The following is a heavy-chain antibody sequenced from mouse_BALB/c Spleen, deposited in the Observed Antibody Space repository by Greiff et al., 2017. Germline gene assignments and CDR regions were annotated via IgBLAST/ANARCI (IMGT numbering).Heavy chain of an antibody. V-gene: IGHV1-9*01. CDR2: ILPGSGST. CDR1: GYTFSSYW. J-gene: IGHJ4*01. Sequence: QVQLQQSGAELMKPGASVKISCKATGYTFSSYWIEWVKQRPGHGLEWIGEILPGSGSTNYNEKFKGKATFTADTSSNTAYMQLSSLTSEDSAVIYCARGSSHYYAMDYWGQGTSVTVSS. CDR3: ARGSSHYYAMDY. D-gene: IGHD1-1*01.